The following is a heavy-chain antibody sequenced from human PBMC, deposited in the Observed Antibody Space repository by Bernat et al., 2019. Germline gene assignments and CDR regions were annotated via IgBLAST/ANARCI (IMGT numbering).Heavy chain of an antibody. CDR2: ISGGGGST. D-gene: IGHD3-22*01. Sequence: EVHLLESGGGLVQPGGSLRLSCAASGFTFSSYLMHWVRQAPGKGLVWVSRISGGGGSTCYADSVKGRFTISRDNSKDTLYLQMNSLRAEDTAVYYCARDSYYYDSNKHWLWSATYYYHGMDVWGQGTTVTVSS. J-gene: IGHJ6*02. CDR3: ARDSYYYDSNKHWLWSATYYYHGMDV. CDR1: GFTFSSYL. V-gene: IGHV3-74*01.